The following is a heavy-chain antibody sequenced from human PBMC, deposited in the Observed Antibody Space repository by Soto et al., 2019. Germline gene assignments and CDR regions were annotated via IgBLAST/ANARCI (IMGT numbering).Heavy chain of an antibody. V-gene: IGHV3-21*01. D-gene: IGHD6-19*01. CDR1: GFTFSSYS. J-gene: IGHJ4*02. CDR3: AREIRGGWYSGY. Sequence: EVQLVESGGGLVKPGGSLRLSCAASGFTFSSYSMNWVRQAPGKGLEWVSSISSSSSYIYYADSVKGRFTISRDNAKNSLYLQMNSLRAEDTAVYYCAREIRGGWYSGYLGQGTLVTVSS. CDR2: ISSSSSYI.